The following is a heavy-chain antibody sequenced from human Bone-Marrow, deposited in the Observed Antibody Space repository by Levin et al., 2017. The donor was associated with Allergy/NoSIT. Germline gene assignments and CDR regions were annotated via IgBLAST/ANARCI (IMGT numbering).Heavy chain of an antibody. CDR3: ARDGPLYGSGGFDY. J-gene: IGHJ4*02. V-gene: IGHV3-21*01. CDR1: GFTFSSYS. Sequence: GESLKISCAASGFTFSSYSMNWVRQAPGKGLEWVSSISSSSSYIYYADSVKGRFTISRDNAKNSLYLQMNSLRAEDTAVYYCARDGPLYGSGGFDYWGQGTLVTVSS. D-gene: IGHD3-10*01. CDR2: ISSSSSYI.